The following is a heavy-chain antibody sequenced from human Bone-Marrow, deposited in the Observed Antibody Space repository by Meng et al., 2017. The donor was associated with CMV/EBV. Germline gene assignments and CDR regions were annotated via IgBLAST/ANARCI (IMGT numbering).Heavy chain of an antibody. Sequence: ASVKVSCKASGYTFTSYYVHWVRQAPGQGLEWMGIINPSGGSTSYAQKFQGRVTMTRDTSTSTVYMELSSLGSEDTAVYYCAGDQAAYRFLGWLLPFDPWGQGTLVTVSS. CDR1: GYTFTSYY. J-gene: IGHJ5*02. V-gene: IGHV1-46*01. D-gene: IGHD3-3*01. CDR3: AGDQAAYRFLGWLLPFDP. CDR2: INPSGGST.